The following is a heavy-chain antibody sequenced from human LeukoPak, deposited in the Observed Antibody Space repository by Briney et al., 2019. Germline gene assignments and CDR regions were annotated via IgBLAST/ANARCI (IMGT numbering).Heavy chain of an antibody. CDR2: ISSSSSYI. D-gene: IGHD3-10*02. Sequence: PGGSLRLSCGASGFTFSSYSMNWVRQAPGKGLEWVSSISSSSSYIYYADSVKGRFTISRDNAKNSLYLQMNSLRAEDTAVYYCAELGITMIGGVWGRGTTVTISS. V-gene: IGHV3-21*01. CDR1: GFTFSSYS. CDR3: AELGITMIGGV. J-gene: IGHJ6*04.